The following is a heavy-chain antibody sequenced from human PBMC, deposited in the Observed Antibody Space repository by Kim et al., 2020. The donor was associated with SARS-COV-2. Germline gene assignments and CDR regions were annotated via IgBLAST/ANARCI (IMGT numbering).Heavy chain of an antibody. CDR2: IYYSGST. CDR3: ARWGLPPYGSGSYYPYYYYGMDV. Sequence: SETLSLTCTVSGGSISSYYWSWIRQPPGKGLEWIGYIYYSGSTNYNPSLKSRVTISVDTSKNQFSLKLSSVTAADTAVYYCARWGLPPYGSGSYYPYYYYGMDVWGQGTTVTVSS. D-gene: IGHD3-10*01. V-gene: IGHV4-59*01. CDR1: GGSISSYY. J-gene: IGHJ6*02.